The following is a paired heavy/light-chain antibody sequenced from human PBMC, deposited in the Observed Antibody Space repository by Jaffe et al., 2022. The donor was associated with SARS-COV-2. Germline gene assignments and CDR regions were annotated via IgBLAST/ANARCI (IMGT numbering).Light chain of an antibody. CDR3: QQYYGTPPT. CDR1: QSILYSSNNKNY. J-gene: IGKJ4*01. Sequence: DIVMTQSPDSLAVSLGERATINCKSSQSILYSSNNKNYLAWYQHKPGQPPRLLIYWASTRESGVPDRFSGSGSGTDFTLTISSLQAEDVAVYYCQQYYGTPPTFGGGTKVEIK. CDR2: WAS. V-gene: IGKV4-1*01.
Heavy chain of an antibody. CDR3: ARGSDYDGTRSFDY. Sequence: EVLLVESGGGLVQPGGSLRLSCEASGFTFSGYWMHWVRQAPGQGLVWVSRIKYDGSATTYADSVKGRFTTSRDNAKNTLYLQMNSVRAEDTAVFYCARGSDYDGTRSFDYWGLGTLVTVSS. CDR2: IKYDGSAT. D-gene: IGHD4-17*01. V-gene: IGHV3-74*03. CDR1: GFTFSGYW. J-gene: IGHJ4*02.